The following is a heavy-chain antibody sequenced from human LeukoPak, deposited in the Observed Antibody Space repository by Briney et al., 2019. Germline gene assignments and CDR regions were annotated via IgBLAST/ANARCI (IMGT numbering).Heavy chain of an antibody. J-gene: IGHJ5*02. D-gene: IGHD5-18*01. Sequence: PRTLSPTSAVHAGSSSGDCWNWIRQPPGKDLKWIGEINHSGSTNYNPSLKSRVTISVDTSKSQFSLKLSSVTAADTAVYYCARGSGGYSYGNNWFDPWGQGTLVTVSS. CDR1: AGSSSGDC. V-gene: IGHV4-34*01. CDR2: INHSGST. CDR3: ARGSGGYSYGNNWFDP.